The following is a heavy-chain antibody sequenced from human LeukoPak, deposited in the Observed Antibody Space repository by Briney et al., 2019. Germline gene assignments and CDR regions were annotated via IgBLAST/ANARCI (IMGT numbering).Heavy chain of an antibody. CDR3: ARGGSYFPY. V-gene: IGHV3-7*05. D-gene: IGHD1-26*01. Sequence: PGGSLRLSCAASGFTFSSYWMSRVRQAPGKRLEWVANIKQDGSEKYYVDSMKGRFTISRDNAKNSLYLQMNSLRAEDTAVYYCARGGSYFPYWGQGTLVTVSS. CDR2: IKQDGSEK. CDR1: GFTFSSYW. J-gene: IGHJ4*02.